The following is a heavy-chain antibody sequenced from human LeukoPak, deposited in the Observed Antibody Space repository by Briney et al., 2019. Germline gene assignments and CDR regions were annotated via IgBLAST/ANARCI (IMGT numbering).Heavy chain of an antibody. Sequence: GGSLRLSCAASGFTFSSYWMSWVRQAPGKGLEWVANIKQDGREKYYVDSVKGRFTISRDNAKNSLYLQMNSLRAEDTAVYYCAGSSGWDLFDYWGQGTLVTVSS. J-gene: IGHJ4*02. CDR3: AGSSGWDLFDY. CDR2: IKQDGREK. D-gene: IGHD3-22*01. CDR1: GFTFSSYW. V-gene: IGHV3-7*01.